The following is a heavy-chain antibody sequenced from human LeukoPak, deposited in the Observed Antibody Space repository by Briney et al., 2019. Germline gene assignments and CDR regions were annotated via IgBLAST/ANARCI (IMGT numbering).Heavy chain of an antibody. Sequence: PGGSLRLSCAAPGFTFSSYSMNWVRQAPGKGLEWVSYISSSTIYYADSVKGRFTISRDNAKNSLYLQMNSLRAEDTAVYYCARDRELLALGATTWEFDYWGQGTLVTVSS. CDR3: ARDRELLALGATTWEFDY. D-gene: IGHD1-26*01. CDR2: ISSSTI. CDR1: GFTFSSYS. J-gene: IGHJ4*02. V-gene: IGHV3-48*04.